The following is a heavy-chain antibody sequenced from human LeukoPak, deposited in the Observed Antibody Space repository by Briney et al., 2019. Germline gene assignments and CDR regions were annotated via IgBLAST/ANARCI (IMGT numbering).Heavy chain of an antibody. V-gene: IGHV3-21*01. CDR3: ARGSYCSGGSCFDY. CDR1: GFTFSSYS. D-gene: IGHD2-15*01. J-gene: IGHJ4*02. Sequence: KPGGSLRLSCAASGFTFSSYSMNWVRQAPGKGLEWVSSTSSSSSYIYYADSVKGRFTISRDNAKNSLYLQMNSLRAEDTAVYYCARGSYCSGGSCFDYWGQGTLVTVSS. CDR2: TSSSSSYI.